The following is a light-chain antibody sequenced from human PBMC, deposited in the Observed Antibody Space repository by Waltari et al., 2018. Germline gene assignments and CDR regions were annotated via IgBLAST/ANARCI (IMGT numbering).Light chain of an antibody. CDR3: SSYSYSSGTLVI. CDR2: EVT. J-gene: IGLJ2*01. V-gene: IGLV2-14*01. CDR1: SSDIGGYNY. Sequence: QSALTQPASVSGSPGQSITISCTGTSSDIGGYNYVSWYQQHPGKAPEPIILEVTNRPSGVSHRFSGSKSANTASLTISALQADDEADYYCSSYSYSSGTLVIFGGGTRLTVL.